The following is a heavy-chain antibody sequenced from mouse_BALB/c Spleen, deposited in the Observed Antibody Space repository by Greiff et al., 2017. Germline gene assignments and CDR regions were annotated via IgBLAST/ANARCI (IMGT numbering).Heavy chain of an antibody. D-gene: IGHD2-14*01. J-gene: IGHJ2*01. V-gene: IGHV1S135*01. CDR3: ARWNYYRYGYFDY. CDR1: GYSFTSYY. Sequence: EVKLMESGPELMKPGASVKISCKASGYSFTSYYMHWVKQSHGKSLEWIGYIDPFNGGTSYNQKFKGKATLTVDKSSSTAYMHLSSLTSEDSAVYYCARWNYYRYGYFDYWGQGTTLTVSS. CDR2: IDPFNGGT.